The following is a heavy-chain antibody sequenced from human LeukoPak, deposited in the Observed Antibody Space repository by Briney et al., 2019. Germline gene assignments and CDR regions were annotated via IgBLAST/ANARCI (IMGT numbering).Heavy chain of an antibody. D-gene: IGHD3-3*02. V-gene: IGHV3-30-3*01. CDR1: GFTFSTYP. J-gene: IGHJ6*03. CDR2: MSFDGDSE. CDR3: ARPYLEWSLKFYMDV. Sequence: PGGSLRLSCAASGFTFSTYPMHWVRQAPGKGLEWVAVMSFDGDSEYYSDSVKGRFTISRDDSKNTLYLQMNSLRAEDTAVYYCARPYLEWSLKFYMDVWGKGTTVTVSS.